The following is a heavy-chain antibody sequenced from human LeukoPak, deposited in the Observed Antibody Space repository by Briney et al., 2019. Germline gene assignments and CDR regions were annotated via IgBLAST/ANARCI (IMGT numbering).Heavy chain of an antibody. D-gene: IGHD6-13*01. CDR2: IYYSGST. V-gene: IGHV4-59*01. J-gene: IGHJ5*02. CDR3: ARAWGYSSSWYWFDP. CDR1: GGSISSYY. Sequence: PWETLSLTCTVSGGSISSYYWSWIRQPPGKGLEWIGYIYYSGSTNYNPSLKSRVTISVDTSKNQFSLKLSSVTAADTAVYYCARAWGYSSSWYWFDPWGQGTLVTVSS.